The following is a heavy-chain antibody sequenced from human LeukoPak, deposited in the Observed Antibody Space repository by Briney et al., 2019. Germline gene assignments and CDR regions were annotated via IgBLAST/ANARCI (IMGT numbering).Heavy chain of an antibody. V-gene: IGHV3-74*01. J-gene: IGHJ6*02. Sequence: GGSLRLSCAASGFTFSSYWMHRVLQAPGKGLVWVSRINSDGSSTSYADSVKGRFTISRDNAKNTLYLQMNSLRAEDTAVYYCARDLSYCTITSCSYYYYGMDVWGQGTTVTVSS. D-gene: IGHD2-2*01. CDR1: GFTFSSYW. CDR2: INSDGSST. CDR3: ARDLSYCTITSCSYYYYGMDV.